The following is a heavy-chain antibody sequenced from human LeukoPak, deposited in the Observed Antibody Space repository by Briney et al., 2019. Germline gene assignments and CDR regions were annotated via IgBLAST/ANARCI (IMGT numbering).Heavy chain of an antibody. CDR2: INTDGSSI. Sequence: GGSLRLSCAASGFTFTSYWMHWVRQAPGKGLVWVSRINTDGSSINYADSVKGRFTISRDNAKNTLYLQMSSLRAEDTAVYYCARGTARFDYWGQGTLVTVSS. J-gene: IGHJ4*02. CDR1: GFTFTSYW. V-gene: IGHV3-74*01. CDR3: ARGTARFDY.